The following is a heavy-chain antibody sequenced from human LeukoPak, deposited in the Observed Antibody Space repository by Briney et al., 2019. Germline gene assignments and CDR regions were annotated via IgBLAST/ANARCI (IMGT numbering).Heavy chain of an antibody. J-gene: IGHJ4*02. CDR1: GFTFSNSG. V-gene: IGHV3-33*06. CDR2: IWSDGSKK. Sequence: GGSLRLSCAASGFTFSNSGMHWVRQAPGKGLEWVALIWSDGSKKYYADSVEGRFTIARDNSKNTLYLQMNSLRAEDTAVYYCGKGVYSPRDYWGQGTLVTVSS. D-gene: IGHD5-18*01. CDR3: GKGVYSPRDY.